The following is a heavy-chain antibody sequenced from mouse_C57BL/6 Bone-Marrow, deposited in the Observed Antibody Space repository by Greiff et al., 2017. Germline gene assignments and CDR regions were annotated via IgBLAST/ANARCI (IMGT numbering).Heavy chain of an antibody. V-gene: IGHV1-5*01. D-gene: IGHD1-1*01. CDR3: TRGYYYGNPCYFDY. Sequence: EVQLQQSGTVLARPGASVKMSCKTSGYTFTSYWMHWVKQRPGQGLEWIGAIYPGNSDTSYNQKFKGKAKLTAVTSAITAYMELSSLTNEDSAVXYCTRGYYYGNPCYFDYWGQGTTLTVSS. CDR1: GYTFTSYW. J-gene: IGHJ2*01. CDR2: IYPGNSDT.